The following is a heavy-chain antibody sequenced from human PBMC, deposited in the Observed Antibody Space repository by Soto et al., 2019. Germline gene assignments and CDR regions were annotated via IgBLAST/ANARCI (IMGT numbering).Heavy chain of an antibody. V-gene: IGHV4-39*02. CDR1: GGSISNTIVY. J-gene: IGHJ4*02. CDR3: ARLMGY. Sequence: HSDTLSLTCSVSGGSISNTIVYWGWIRQPPGKGLEWIGSVSYSGGTWYNPSLKGRVTISVDTSKNHFSLRLSSVTAADTAVYYCARLMGYWGQGTLVTVSS. CDR2: VSYSGGT.